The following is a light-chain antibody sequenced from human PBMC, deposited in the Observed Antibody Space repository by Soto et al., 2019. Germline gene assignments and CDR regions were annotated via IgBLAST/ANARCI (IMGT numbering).Light chain of an antibody. J-gene: IGKJ1*01. CDR2: KAS. CDR1: QSISSW. CDR3: QQYHSGWT. V-gene: IGKV1-5*03. Sequence: DIQMTQSPSTLSASVGDRVTLTCRASQSISSWLAWYQQKPGKAPNLLIYKASSLKSGAPSRFSGSGSGTELTLTISSLQPDDFATYSCQQYHSGWTFGQGTKVEIK.